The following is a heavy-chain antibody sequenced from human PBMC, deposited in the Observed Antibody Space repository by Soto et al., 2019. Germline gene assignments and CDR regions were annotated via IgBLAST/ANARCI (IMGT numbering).Heavy chain of an antibody. J-gene: IGHJ3*02. D-gene: IGHD4-17*01. CDR2: SGTAGDT. CDR3: ARSRPGDYGERFDAFDI. Sequence: QPGGSLRLSCAASGFTFSSYDMHWVRQATGKGLEWVSSSGTAGDTYYPGSVKGRFTISRENAKNSLYLQMNSLRAGDTAVYYCARSRPGDYGERFDAFDIWGQGTMVTVSS. V-gene: IGHV3-13*01. CDR1: GFTFSSYD.